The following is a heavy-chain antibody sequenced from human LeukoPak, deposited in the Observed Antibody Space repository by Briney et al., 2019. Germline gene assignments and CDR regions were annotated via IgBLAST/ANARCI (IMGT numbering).Heavy chain of an antibody. V-gene: IGHV3-30*02. D-gene: IGHD4-17*01. CDR1: GFTFSSYG. CDR2: IRYDGSNK. CDR3: AKDLTNDYGDYKDY. Sequence: GGSMRLSCAASGFTFSSYGMHWVRKAPGKGLEWVAFIRYDGSNKYYADYVKGRFTISRDNSKNTLYLQMNSLRAEDTAVYYCAKDLTNDYGDYKDYWGQGTLVTVSS. J-gene: IGHJ4*02.